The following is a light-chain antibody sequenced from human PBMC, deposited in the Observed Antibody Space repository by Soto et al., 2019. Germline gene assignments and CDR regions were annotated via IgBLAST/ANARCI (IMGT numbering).Light chain of an antibody. CDR1: QSVSSY. Sequence: EIVLSQSPVTLYLSPEERATLSCSASQSVSSYLAWYQQKPGQAPRLLIYDASNRATGIPARFSGSGSGTDFTLTISSLEPEDFAVYYCQQRSNWPPITFGQGTRLEIK. CDR3: QQRSNWPPIT. CDR2: DAS. V-gene: IGKV3-11*01. J-gene: IGKJ5*01.